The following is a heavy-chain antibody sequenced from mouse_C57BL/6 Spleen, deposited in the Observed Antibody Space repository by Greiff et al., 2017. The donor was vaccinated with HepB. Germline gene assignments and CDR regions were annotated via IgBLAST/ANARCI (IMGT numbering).Heavy chain of an antibody. CDR3: ADANSKFAY. CDR2: IYPGDGDT. CDR1: GYAFSSSW. J-gene: IGHJ3*01. D-gene: IGHD4-1*01. V-gene: IGHV1-82*01. Sequence: QQSGPELVKPGASVKISCKASGYAFSSSWMNWVKQRPGKGLEWIGRIYPGDGDTNYNGKFKGKATLTADKSSSTAYMQLSSLTSEDSAVYFCADANSKFAYWGQGTLVTVSA.